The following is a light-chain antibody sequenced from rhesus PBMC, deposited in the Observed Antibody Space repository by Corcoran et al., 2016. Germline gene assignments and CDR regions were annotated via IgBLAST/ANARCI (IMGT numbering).Light chain of an antibody. CDR1: ESVSFFGINL. CDR2: RES. CDR3: LKSKNSPLT. J-gene: IGKJ4*01. V-gene: IGKV7-13*01. Sequence: SESVSFFGINLIHWYQEKPGQPPKLRIYRESNKDTGVPARFSGSGSGTDFTLTINPVEADDAADEYWLKSKNSPLTFGGGTKVDLK.